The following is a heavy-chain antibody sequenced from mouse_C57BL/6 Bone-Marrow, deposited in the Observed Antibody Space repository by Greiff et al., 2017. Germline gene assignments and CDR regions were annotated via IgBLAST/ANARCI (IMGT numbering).Heavy chain of an antibody. CDR3: ARPAIYYYGSSYTWFAY. J-gene: IGHJ3*01. CDR2: ISGGGGNT. D-gene: IGHD1-1*01. Sequence: EVQGVESGGGLVKPGGSLKLSCAASGFTFSSYTMSWVRQTPEKRLEWVATISGGGGNTYYPDSVKGRFTISRDNAKNTLYLQMSSLRSEDTALYYCARPAIYYYGSSYTWFAYWGQGTLVTVSA. V-gene: IGHV5-9*01. CDR1: GFTFSSYT.